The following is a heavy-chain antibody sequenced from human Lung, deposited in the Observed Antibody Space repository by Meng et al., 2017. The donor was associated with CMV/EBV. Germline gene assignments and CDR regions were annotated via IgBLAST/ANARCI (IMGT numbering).Heavy chain of an antibody. CDR3: ARDYYGSIDNY. V-gene: IGHV3-21*01. CDR1: GFTFSTYS. Sequence: GGSXRLSCAASGFTFSTYSMNWVRQAPGKGLEWVSSISSSSSYIYYSDSVKGRFTTSRDNAKNSLYLQMHSLRDEDTAVYYCARDYYGSIDNYWGQGTLVTVSS. CDR2: ISSSSSYI. D-gene: IGHD4-23*01. J-gene: IGHJ4*02.